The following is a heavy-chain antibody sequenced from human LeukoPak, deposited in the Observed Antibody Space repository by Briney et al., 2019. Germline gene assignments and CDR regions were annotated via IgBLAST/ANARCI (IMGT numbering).Heavy chain of an antibody. Sequence: SETLSLTCTISGGSIDSYSWRWIRQPAGEGLEWIGRMFISGSANYNPSLKSRVTLSVDRSKNQFSLKLNSVTAADTAVYFCARERGSVESQFYLDYWGQGALVTVSS. CDR1: GGSIDSYS. J-gene: IGHJ4*02. CDR2: MFISGSA. D-gene: IGHD2-21*01. V-gene: IGHV4-4*07. CDR3: ARERGSVESQFYLDY.